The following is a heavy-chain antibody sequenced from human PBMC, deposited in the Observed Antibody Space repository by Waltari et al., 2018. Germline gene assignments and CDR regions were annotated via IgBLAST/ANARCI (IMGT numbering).Heavy chain of an antibody. J-gene: IGHJ3*02. CDR1: GGSISSYY. CDR3: ARLPCSTSCYFGAFDI. Sequence: QVQLQESGPGLVKPSETMSLTCTVSGGSISSYYWSWIRQPPGKGLEWIGYIYYSGSTNHNPSPKRRVTISVDTSKNQFSLKRSSVTAADTAVYYCARLPCSTSCYFGAFDIWGQGTMVTVSS. V-gene: IGHV4-59*08. CDR2: IYYSGST. D-gene: IGHD2-2*01.